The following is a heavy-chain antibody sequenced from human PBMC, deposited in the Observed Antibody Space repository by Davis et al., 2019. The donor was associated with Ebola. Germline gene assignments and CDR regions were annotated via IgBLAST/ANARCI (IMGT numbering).Heavy chain of an antibody. Sequence: HTGGSLRLSCLASGFTFSNSWMHWVRQVPGKGLAWVSRINSDGTTRTYADSVKGRFTISSDNSKNTLYLQMNSLRAEDTAVYYCARVHEVGELLGFDYWGQGTLVTVSS. V-gene: IGHV3-74*03. CDR1: GFTFSNSW. CDR2: INSDGTTR. CDR3: ARVHEVGELLGFDY. J-gene: IGHJ4*02. D-gene: IGHD1-26*01.